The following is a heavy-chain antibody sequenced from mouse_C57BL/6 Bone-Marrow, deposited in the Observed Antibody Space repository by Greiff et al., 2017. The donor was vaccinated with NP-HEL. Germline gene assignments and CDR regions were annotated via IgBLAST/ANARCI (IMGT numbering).Heavy chain of an antibody. V-gene: IGHV6-3*01. CDR2: IRLKSDNYAT. CDR3: SITTVVARFDY. J-gene: IGHJ2*01. Sequence: EVQGVESGGGLVQPGGSMKLSCVASGFTFSNYWMNWVRQSPEKGLEWVAQIRLKSDNYATHYAVSVKGRFTISRDDSKSSVYLQMNNLRAEDTVIYYCSITTVVARFDYWGQGTTLTVSS. CDR1: GFTFSNYW. D-gene: IGHD1-1*01.